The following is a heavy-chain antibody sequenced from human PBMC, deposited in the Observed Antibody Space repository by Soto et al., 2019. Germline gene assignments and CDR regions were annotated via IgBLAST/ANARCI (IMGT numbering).Heavy chain of an antibody. J-gene: IGHJ4*02. CDR3: AKHYDSSGYYLGGESRDY. Sequence: GGSLRLSCAASGFTFSSYAMSWVRQAPGKGLEWVSAISGSGGSTYYADSVKGRFTISRDNSKNTLYLQMNSLRAEDTAVYYCAKHYDSSGYYLGGESRDYWGQGTLVTVSS. V-gene: IGHV3-23*01. CDR2: ISGSGGST. D-gene: IGHD3-22*01. CDR1: GFTFSSYA.